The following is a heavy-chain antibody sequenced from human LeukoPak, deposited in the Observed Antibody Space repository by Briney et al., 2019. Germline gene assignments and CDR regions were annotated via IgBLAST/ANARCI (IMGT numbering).Heavy chain of an antibody. D-gene: IGHD3-22*01. CDR2: ISGSGGST. V-gene: IGHV3-23*01. CDR1: GFTFSSYA. Sequence: GGSLRLSCAASGFTFSSYAMSWVRQAPGKGLEWVSAISGSGGSTYYADSVKGRFTISRDNSKNTLYLQMNSLRAEATAVYYFAKGRITMIVVVPFDYWGQGTLVTVSS. J-gene: IGHJ4*02. CDR3: AKGRITMIVVVPFDY.